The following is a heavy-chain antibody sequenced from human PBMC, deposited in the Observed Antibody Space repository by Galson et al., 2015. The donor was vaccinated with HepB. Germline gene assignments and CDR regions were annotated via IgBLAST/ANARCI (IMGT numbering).Heavy chain of an antibody. CDR1: GLTFSSHG. V-gene: IGHV3-30*18. D-gene: IGHD3-10*02. CDR3: AKEGVLIFSRALDI. CDR2: ISYDGSYE. Sequence: SLRLSCAASGLTFSSHGIHWVRQAPGKGLEWVAVISYDGSYEYFADSVRGRFTISRDNSKNTVYLQMNSLRVDDTALYFCAKEGVLIFSRALDIWGQGTMVSVSS. J-gene: IGHJ3*02.